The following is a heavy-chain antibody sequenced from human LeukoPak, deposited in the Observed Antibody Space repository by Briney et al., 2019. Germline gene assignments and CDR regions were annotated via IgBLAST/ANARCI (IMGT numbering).Heavy chain of an antibody. CDR2: INPNSGGT. V-gene: IGHV1-2*02. D-gene: IGHD2-15*01. CDR1: GYTFTGYY. J-gene: IGHJ5*02. CDR3: ARRGVVAAHNWFDP. Sequence: APVKVSCKASGYTFTGYYMRWVRQAPGQGLEWMGWINPNSGGTNYAQKFQGRVTMTRDTSISTAYMELSRLRSDDTAVYYCARRGVVAAHNWFDPWGQGTLVTVSS.